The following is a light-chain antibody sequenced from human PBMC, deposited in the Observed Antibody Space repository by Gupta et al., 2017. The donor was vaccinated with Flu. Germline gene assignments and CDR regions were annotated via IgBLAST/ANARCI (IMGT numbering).Light chain of an antibody. CDR2: DNA. CDR1: NIRGKS. J-gene: IGLJ2*01. V-gene: IGLV3-21*02. CDR3: QVWDASADNVV. Sequence: SYVLPQPPSVSVAPGPTARITCGVNNIRGKSVHWYQQKPGQAPVLVVYDNADRPSGIPERFSGSNSGSTATLTISRVEAGDEADFYCQVWDASADNVVFGGGTRLTVL.